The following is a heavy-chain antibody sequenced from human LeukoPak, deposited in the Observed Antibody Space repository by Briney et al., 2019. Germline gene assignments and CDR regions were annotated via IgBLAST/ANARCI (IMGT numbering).Heavy chain of an antibody. V-gene: IGHV4-61*01. CDR2: IYYSGST. D-gene: IGHD3-22*01. J-gene: IGHJ6*02. CDR3: AGVDSGYPYGMDV. Sequence: PSETLSLTCTVSGGSVSSGSYYWSWIRQPPGKGLEWIGYIYYSGSTNYNPSLKSRVTISVDTSKNQFSLKLSSVTAADTAVYYCAGVDSGYPYGMDVWGQGTTVTVSS. CDR1: GGSVSSGSYY.